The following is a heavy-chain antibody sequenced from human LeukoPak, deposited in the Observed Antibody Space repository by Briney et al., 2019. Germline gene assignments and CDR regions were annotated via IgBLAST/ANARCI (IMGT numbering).Heavy chain of an antibody. Sequence: VKVSFKASGGTFSSYAISWVRQAPGQGLEWMGRIIPILGIANYAQKFQGRVTITADKSTSTAYMELSSLRAEDTAVYYCAKDLVGYGDYEGGGYWGQGTLVTVSS. J-gene: IGHJ4*02. D-gene: IGHD4-17*01. CDR2: IIPILGIA. CDR1: GGTFSSYA. V-gene: IGHV1-69*04. CDR3: AKDLVGYGDYEGGGY.